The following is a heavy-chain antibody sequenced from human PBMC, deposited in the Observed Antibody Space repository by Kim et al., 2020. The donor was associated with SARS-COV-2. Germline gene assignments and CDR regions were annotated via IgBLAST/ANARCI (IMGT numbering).Heavy chain of an antibody. V-gene: IGHV3-48*02. CDR3: ARDPDGDYDFDY. J-gene: IGHJ4*02. CDR1: GFTFSDYC. D-gene: IGHD4-17*01. CDR2: ITRSSSST. Sequence: GGSLRLSCAASGFTFSDYCMNWVRQAPGKGLEWISYITRSSSSTHYADSVKGRFTISRDNAMNSLYLQMNSLRDEDTAVYYCARDPDGDYDFDYWGQGTLVTVSS.